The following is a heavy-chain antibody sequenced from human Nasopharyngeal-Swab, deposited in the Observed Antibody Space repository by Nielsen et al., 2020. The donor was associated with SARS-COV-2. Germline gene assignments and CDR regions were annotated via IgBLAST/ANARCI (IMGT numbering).Heavy chain of an antibody. D-gene: IGHD5-18*01. V-gene: IGHV1-69*13. CDR2: IIPIFGTA. CDR3: AREPDTAMVNRYYYYYMDV. J-gene: IGHJ6*03. Sequence: SVKVSCKASGGTFSSYAISWVRQAPGQGLEWMGGIIPIFGTANYAQKFQGRVTITADESTSTDYMELSSLRSEDTAVYYCAREPDTAMVNRYYYYYMDVWGKGTTVTVSS. CDR1: GGTFSSYA.